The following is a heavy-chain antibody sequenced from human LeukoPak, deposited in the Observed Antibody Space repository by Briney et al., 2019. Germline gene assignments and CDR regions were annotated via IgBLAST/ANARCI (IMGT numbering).Heavy chain of an antibody. CDR3: ARGKQLPVRGPLDQ. CDR1: SGSLSGHF. CDR2: INYGGRT. Sequence: SETLSLTCAVYSGSLSGHFWSWIRQPPGKGLEWIGEINYGGRTNYSPSLETRVRLSVGTSKNQFSLKSNSVTAADTAVYYCARGKQLPVRGPLDQWGQGTLVTVSS. D-gene: IGHD2-2*01. J-gene: IGHJ4*02. V-gene: IGHV4-34*01.